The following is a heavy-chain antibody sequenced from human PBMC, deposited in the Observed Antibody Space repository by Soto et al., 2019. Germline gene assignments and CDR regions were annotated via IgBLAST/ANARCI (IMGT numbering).Heavy chain of an antibody. D-gene: IGHD2-15*01. V-gene: IGHV3-48*01. CDR1: GFTFSSYS. CDR2: ISSSSSTI. Sequence: GGSLRLSCAASGFTFSSYSMNWVRQAPGKGLEWVSYISSSSSTIYYADSVKGRFTISRDNAKNSLYLQMNSLRAEDTAVYYCAAYCSGGSCYWWDAFDIWGQGTMVTVSS. CDR3: AAYCSGGSCYWWDAFDI. J-gene: IGHJ3*02.